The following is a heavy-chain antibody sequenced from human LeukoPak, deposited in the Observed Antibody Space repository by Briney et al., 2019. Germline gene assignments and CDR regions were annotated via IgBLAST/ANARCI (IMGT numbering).Heavy chain of an antibody. V-gene: IGHV3-21*01. CDR1: GFTFSSYS. CDR2: ISSSSSYI. D-gene: IGHD5-18*01. J-gene: IGHJ4*02. CDR3: AVPITAMVYSPYDY. Sequence: PGGSLRLSCAASGFTFSSYSMNWVRQAPGKGLEWVSSISSSSSYIYYADSVKGRFTISRDNAKNSLYLQMNSLRAEDTAVYYCAVPITAMVYSPYDYWGQGTLFTVSP.